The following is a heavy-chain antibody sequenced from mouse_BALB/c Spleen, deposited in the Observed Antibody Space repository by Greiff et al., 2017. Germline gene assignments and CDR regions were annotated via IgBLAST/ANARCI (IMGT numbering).Heavy chain of an antibody. CDR2: ISYSGST. V-gene: IGHV3-8*02. D-gene: IGHD1-1*01. CDR1: GDSITSGY. J-gene: IGHJ4*01. Sequence: EVKLQESGPSLVKPSQTLSLTCSVTGDSITSGYWNWIRKFPGNKLEYMGYISYSGSTYYNPSLKSRISITRDTSKNQYYLQLNSVTTEDTATYYCARATTVVANDAMDYWGQGTSVTVSS. CDR3: ARATTVVANDAMDY.